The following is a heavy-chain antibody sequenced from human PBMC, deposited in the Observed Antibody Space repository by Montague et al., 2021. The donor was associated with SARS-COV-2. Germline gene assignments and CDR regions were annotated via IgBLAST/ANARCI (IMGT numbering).Heavy chain of an antibody. V-gene: IGHV4-34*01. CDR1: GGSFSGSF. Sequence: SETLSLTCAVYGGSFSGSFWTWIRQPPGKGLEWLGEINHRGTTKYNPSVESRVLMSVDTSKNQFALRLTSVTVADTAVYYCAKTGGFSEILADYDNPRDVPVGHRQKDVRPRRGAFDIWGQGPLVTVSS. D-gene: IGHD3-9*01. CDR2: INHRGTT. CDR3: AKTGGFSEILADYDNPRDVPVGHRQKDVRPRRGAFDI. J-gene: IGHJ3*02.